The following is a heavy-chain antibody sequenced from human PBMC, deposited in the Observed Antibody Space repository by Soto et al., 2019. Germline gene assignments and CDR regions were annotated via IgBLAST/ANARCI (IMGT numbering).Heavy chain of an antibody. CDR3: ARAVYSSGWYGIWFDP. CDR1: GYTFTSYY. V-gene: IGHV1-46*01. D-gene: IGHD6-19*01. Sequence: QVQLVQSGAEVKKPGASVKVSCKASGYTFTSYYMHWVRQAPGQGLEWMGIINPSGGSTSYAQKFQGRVTMTRDTSTSTVYMELSSLRSEDTAVYYCARAVYSSGWYGIWFDPWGQGTLVTVS. J-gene: IGHJ5*02. CDR2: INPSGGST.